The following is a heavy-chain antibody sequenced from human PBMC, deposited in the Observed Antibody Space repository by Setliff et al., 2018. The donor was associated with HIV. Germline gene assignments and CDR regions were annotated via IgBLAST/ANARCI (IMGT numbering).Heavy chain of an antibody. V-gene: IGHV4-59*11. CDR3: ARAPPGIQLLTTTNGPYYFDF. CDR1: GGSISSHY. CDR2: IYHNGNT. J-gene: IGHJ4*02. Sequence: SETLSLTCTVSGGSISSHYWSWIRQPPGRGLEWIGTIYHNGNTNYNPSLKSRVTISVDTSKNQFSLKLSSVTAADTAVYYCARAPPGIQLLTTTNGPYYFDFWGQGLLVTVSS. D-gene: IGHD1-26*01.